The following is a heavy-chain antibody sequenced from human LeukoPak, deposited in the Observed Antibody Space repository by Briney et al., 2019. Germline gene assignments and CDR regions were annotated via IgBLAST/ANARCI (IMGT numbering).Heavy chain of an antibody. D-gene: IGHD3-10*02. CDR2: ISSSGSTI. CDR1: GFTFSRFG. Sequence: GGSLRLSCAASGFTFSRFGMHWVRQAPGKGLEWVSYISSSGSTIYYADSVKGRFTISRDNAKNSLYLQMNSLRAEDTAVYYCAELGITMIGGVWGKGTTVTISS. CDR3: AELGITMIGGV. V-gene: IGHV3-48*03. J-gene: IGHJ6*04.